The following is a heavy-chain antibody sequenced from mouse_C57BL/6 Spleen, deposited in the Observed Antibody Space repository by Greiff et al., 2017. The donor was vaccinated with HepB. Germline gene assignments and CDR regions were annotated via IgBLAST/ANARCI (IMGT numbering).Heavy chain of an antibody. CDR3: ARKYGDYDGLVAY. Sequence: QVQLQQPGAELVRPGTSVKLSCKASGYTFTSYWMHWVKQRPGQGLEWIGVIDPSDSYTNYNQKFKGKATLTVDTSSSTAYMQLSSLTSEDSAVYYCARKYGDYDGLVAYWGQGTLVTVSA. D-gene: IGHD2-4*01. V-gene: IGHV1-59*01. J-gene: IGHJ3*01. CDR2: IDPSDSYT. CDR1: GYTFTSYW.